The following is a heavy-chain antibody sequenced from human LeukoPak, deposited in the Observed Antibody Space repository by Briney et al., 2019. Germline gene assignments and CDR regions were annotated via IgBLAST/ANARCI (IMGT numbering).Heavy chain of an antibody. J-gene: IGHJ4*02. D-gene: IGHD3-22*01. Sequence: ASVRVSCKASGYPFSSYRISWVRQAPGQGLEGMGWITTYNGNTNYAQKLQGRVTMTTDTSTPTAYMELRSLRSDDTAVYYCARDLYDSDGYPGGDYWGQGTLVTVSS. CDR3: ARDLYDSDGYPGGDY. V-gene: IGHV1-18*01. CDR1: GYPFSSYR. CDR2: ITTYNGNT.